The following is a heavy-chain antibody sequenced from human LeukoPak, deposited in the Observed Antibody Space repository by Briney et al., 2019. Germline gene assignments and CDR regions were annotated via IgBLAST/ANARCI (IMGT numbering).Heavy chain of an antibody. Sequence: PSETLSLTCTVSGGSISSYYWSWIRQPPGKGLEWIGYIFYSGSTNYNPSLKSRVTISIDTSKNHFSLKLSSVTAADTAVYYCARGYYDSSGQYYRGIFDYWGQGTLVTVSS. V-gene: IGHV4-59*01. CDR2: IFYSGST. CDR1: GGSISSYY. J-gene: IGHJ4*02. D-gene: IGHD3-22*01. CDR3: ARGYYDSSGQYYRGIFDY.